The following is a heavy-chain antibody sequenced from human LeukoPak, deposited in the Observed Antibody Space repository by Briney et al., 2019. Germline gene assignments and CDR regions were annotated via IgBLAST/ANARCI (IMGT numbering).Heavy chain of an antibody. D-gene: IGHD3-22*01. V-gene: IGHV3-53*01. Sequence: PGGSLRLSCAASGFTVTTNYMTWVRQAPGKGLVWVSVIYSGGSTYYADSVKGRFTISRDNSKNTLYLQMNSLRAEDTAVYYCARDRGYYFDYWGQGTLVTVSS. CDR1: GFTVTTNY. CDR3: ARDRGYYFDY. CDR2: IYSGGST. J-gene: IGHJ4*02.